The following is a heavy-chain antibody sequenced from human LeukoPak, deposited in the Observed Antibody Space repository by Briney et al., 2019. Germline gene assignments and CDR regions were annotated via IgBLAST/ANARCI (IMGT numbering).Heavy chain of an antibody. D-gene: IGHD2-15*01. Sequence: PGGSLRLSCAASGFTFSSYSMNWVRQAPGKGLEWVSSISSSSSYIYYADSVKGRFTISRDNAKNSLYLQMNSLRAEDTAVYYCARDPSRIYYYYYMDVWGKGTTVTVSS. CDR1: GFTFSSYS. V-gene: IGHV3-21*01. CDR3: ARDPSRIYYYYYMDV. J-gene: IGHJ6*03. CDR2: ISSSSSYI.